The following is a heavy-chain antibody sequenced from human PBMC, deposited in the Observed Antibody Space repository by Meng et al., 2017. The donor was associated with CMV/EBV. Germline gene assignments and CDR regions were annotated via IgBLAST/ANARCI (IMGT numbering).Heavy chain of an antibody. Sequence: ASVKVSCKASAYTFINYEINWVRQATGQGLEWVGWMSPNSGNAAYTQKFQGRVTITRNTSISTAYMGLSSLRSEGTAVYYCARGLRAERRLPFQKNYYYYTMDVWGQGTTVTVSS. CDR3: ARGLRAERRLPFQKNYYYYTMDV. J-gene: IGHJ6*02. CDR1: AYTFINYE. D-gene: IGHD1-1*01. V-gene: IGHV1-8*03. CDR2: MSPNSGNA.